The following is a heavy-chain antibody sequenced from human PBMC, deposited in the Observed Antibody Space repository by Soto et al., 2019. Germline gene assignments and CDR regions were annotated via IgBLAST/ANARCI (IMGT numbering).Heavy chain of an antibody. Sequence: EVQLVESGGGLVQPGGSLKLSCAASGFTFSGSAMHWVRQASGKGLEWVGRIRSKANSYATAYAASVKGRFTISRDDSKNTAYLQMNSPKTEDTAVYYCTRTTPVYYFDYWGQGTLVTVSS. V-gene: IGHV3-73*02. CDR3: TRTTPVYYFDY. CDR2: IRSKANSYAT. CDR1: GFTFSGSA. J-gene: IGHJ4*02. D-gene: IGHD4-17*01.